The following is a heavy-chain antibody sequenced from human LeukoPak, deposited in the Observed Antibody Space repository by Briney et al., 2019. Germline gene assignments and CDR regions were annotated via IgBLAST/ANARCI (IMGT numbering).Heavy chain of an antibody. D-gene: IGHD6-13*01. Sequence: SETLSLTCTVSGGSVTSGEYDWTGIPQQPGKGLEGFGYIYYSWDTYYNPHLKSRLTMSVDTSKSQFSLKLRSLTAADTAVYYCAREGAAAGTPRAFDLWGQGTMVTVSS. CDR3: AREGAAAGTPRAFDL. J-gene: IGHJ3*01. CDR2: IYYSWDT. V-gene: IGHV4-31*03. CDR1: GGSVTSGEYD.